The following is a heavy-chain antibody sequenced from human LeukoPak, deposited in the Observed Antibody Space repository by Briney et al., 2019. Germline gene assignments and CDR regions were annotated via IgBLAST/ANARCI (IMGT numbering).Heavy chain of an antibody. V-gene: IGHV3-53*01. J-gene: IGHJ3*02. CDR2: IYSGGST. Sequence: GGSLRLSCAASGFTVSSNYMSWVRQAPGKGLEWVSIIYSGGSTFYADSVKGRFTISRDNSRNTLYLQMNSLRAEDTAVYYCARGGSYLSAFDIWGQGTMVTVSS. CDR1: GFTVSSNY. CDR3: ARGGSYLSAFDI. D-gene: IGHD1-26*01.